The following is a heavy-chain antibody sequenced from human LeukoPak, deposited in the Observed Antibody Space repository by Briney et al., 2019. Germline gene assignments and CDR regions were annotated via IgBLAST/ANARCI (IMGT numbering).Heavy chain of an antibody. CDR3: ASGRIAAAVHFDY. CDR2: IYPGDSDT. J-gene: IGHJ4*02. D-gene: IGHD6-13*01. Sequence: GESLKISCKGSGYSFTSYWIGWVRQMPGKGLEWMGIIYPGDSDTRYSPSFQGQVTIPADKSISTAYLQWSSLKASDTAMYYCASGRIAAAVHFDYWGQGTLVTVSS. V-gene: IGHV5-51*01. CDR1: GYSFTSYW.